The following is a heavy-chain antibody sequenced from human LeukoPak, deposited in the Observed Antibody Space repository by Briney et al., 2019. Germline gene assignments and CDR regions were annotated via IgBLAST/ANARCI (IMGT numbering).Heavy chain of an antibody. D-gene: IGHD4-23*01. Sequence: NPSETLSLTCVVYGVSFSDYDWSWIRQPPGKGLEWVGEINHGGSNNYNPSLKSRVTILVDTTMNQFSLEVSSVTAADTAVYYCARGGGYNYMDVRGKGTTVTVSS. J-gene: IGHJ6*03. CDR3: ARGGGYNYMDV. CDR2: INHGGSN. CDR1: GVSFSDYD. V-gene: IGHV4-34*01.